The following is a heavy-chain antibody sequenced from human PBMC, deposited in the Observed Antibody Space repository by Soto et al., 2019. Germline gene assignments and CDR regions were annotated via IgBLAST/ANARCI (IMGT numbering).Heavy chain of an antibody. V-gene: IGHV1-69*12. J-gene: IGHJ6*02. Sequence: QVQLVQSGAEVKKPGSSVKVSCKASGGTFSSYAISWVRQAPGQGLEWMGGIIPIFGTANYAQKFQGRVPXTADESTSTAYMELSSLRSEDTAVYYCGGVRTRYYYYGMDVWGQGTTVTVSS. CDR2: IIPIFGTA. CDR3: GGVRTRYYYYGMDV. D-gene: IGHD3-10*01. CDR1: GGTFSSYA.